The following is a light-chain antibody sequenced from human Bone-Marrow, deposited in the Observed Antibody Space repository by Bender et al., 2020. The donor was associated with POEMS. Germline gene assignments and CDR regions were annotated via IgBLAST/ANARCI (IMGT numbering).Light chain of an antibody. Sequence: SYELTQPPSVSVSPGQTATITCSGDALTKQYAYWYQQKPGQAPVLVVYDDGDRPPGIPERFSGSNSGNTATLTISRVEAGDEADYYCQAWDTSSVVFGGGTKLTVL. J-gene: IGLJ2*01. V-gene: IGLV3-21*02. CDR3: QAWDTSSVV. CDR2: DDG. CDR1: ALTKQY.